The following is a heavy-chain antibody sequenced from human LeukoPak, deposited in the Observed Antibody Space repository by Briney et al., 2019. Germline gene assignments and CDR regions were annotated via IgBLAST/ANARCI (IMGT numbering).Heavy chain of an antibody. CDR2: INPNSGDT. Sequence: ASVKVSCKASGGTFSSYAISWVRQAPGQGLEWMGWINPNSGDTKYAQKFQGRVTMTRDTSISTAYKELSRLRSDDTAVYYCATQRGSYLWGTDFDYWGQGTLVTVSS. D-gene: IGHD3-16*01. V-gene: IGHV1-2*02. CDR3: ATQRGSYLWGTDFDY. CDR1: GGTFSSYA. J-gene: IGHJ4*02.